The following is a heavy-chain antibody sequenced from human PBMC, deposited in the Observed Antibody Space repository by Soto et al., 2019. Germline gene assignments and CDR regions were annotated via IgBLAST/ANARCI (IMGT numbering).Heavy chain of an antibody. Sequence: ETLSLTCAVSCCSISSSHCWIWVRQPPGKGLEWIGEISHSGSTNYNPSLKSRVTISVDESNNQFSLRLSSVTAADTAMYYCARDIVGANTTAKDWGQGTLVTVSS. J-gene: IGHJ4*02. V-gene: IGHV4-4*02. CDR1: CCSISSSHC. D-gene: IGHD1-26*01. CDR3: ARDIVGANTTAKD. CDR2: ISHSGST.